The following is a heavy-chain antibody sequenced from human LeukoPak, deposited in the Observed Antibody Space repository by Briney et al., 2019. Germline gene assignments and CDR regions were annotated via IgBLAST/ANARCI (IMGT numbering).Heavy chain of an antibody. CDR1: GGSISSYY. CDR3: ATRTYYYDSSGYYFDY. J-gene: IGHJ4*02. V-gene: IGHV4-59*08. CDR2: IYYSGST. D-gene: IGHD3-22*01. Sequence: SETLSLTCTVSGGSISSYYWSWIRQPPGKGLEWIGYIYYSGSTNYNPSLKSRVTISVDTSKNQFSLNLSSVTAADTAVYYCATRTYYYDSSGYYFDYWGQGTLVTVSS.